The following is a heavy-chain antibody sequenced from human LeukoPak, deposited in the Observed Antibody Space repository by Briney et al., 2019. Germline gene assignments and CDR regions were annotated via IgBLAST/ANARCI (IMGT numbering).Heavy chain of an antibody. Sequence: GGSLRLSCAASGFTFSSYWMSWVRQAPGKGLEWVANIKQDGSEKYYVDSVKGRFTISRDNAKNSLYLQMNSLRAVDTAVYYCARVGVGYCSSTSCYGGLDVWGKGTTVTVSS. D-gene: IGHD2-2*03. V-gene: IGHV3-7*01. CDR1: GFTFSSYW. CDR2: IKQDGSEK. J-gene: IGHJ6*04. CDR3: ARVGVGYCSSTSCYGGLDV.